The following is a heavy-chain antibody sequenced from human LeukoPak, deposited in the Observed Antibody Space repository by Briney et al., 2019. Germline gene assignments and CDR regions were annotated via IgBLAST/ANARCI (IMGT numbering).Heavy chain of an antibody. Sequence: SVKVSFKASGGTFSSYAISLVRQAPGQGLEWMGRIIPILGIANYAQKFQGRVTITPDKSTSTAYMDLSSLRSEDTAVYYCARASGIVGATTFGAFDIWGQGTMVTVSS. V-gene: IGHV1-69*04. CDR2: IIPILGIA. D-gene: IGHD1-26*01. CDR1: GGTFSSYA. CDR3: ARASGIVGATTFGAFDI. J-gene: IGHJ3*02.